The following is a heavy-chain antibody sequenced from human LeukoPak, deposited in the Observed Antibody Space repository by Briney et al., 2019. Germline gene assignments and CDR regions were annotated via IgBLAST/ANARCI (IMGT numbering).Heavy chain of an antibody. V-gene: IGHV3-23*01. CDR1: GFTFSTFA. CDR3: AKPGGWYYFDY. D-gene: IGHD6-19*01. J-gene: IGHJ4*02. Sequence: GGSLRLSCATSGFTFSTFAVSWVRQAPGKGLEWVSTIIGSDDSTYYADSVKGRFTISRDYSKNTLYLQMNTLRAEDTAVYYCAKPGGWYYFDYWGQGALVTVSS. CDR2: IIGSDDST.